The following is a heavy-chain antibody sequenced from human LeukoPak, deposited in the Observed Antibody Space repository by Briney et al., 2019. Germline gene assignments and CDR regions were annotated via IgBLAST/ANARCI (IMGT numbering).Heavy chain of an antibody. D-gene: IGHD2-2*01. J-gene: IGHJ6*02. CDR2: INHSGST. CDR3: ARFPRFGEYQLLSSYYGMDV. V-gene: IGHV4-34*01. CDR1: GGSFSGYY. Sequence: PSETLSLTCAVYGGSFSGYYWSRIRQPPGKGLEWIGEINHSGSTNYNPSLKSRVTISVDTSKNQFSLKLSSVTAADTAVYYCARFPRFGEYQLLSSYYGMDVWGQGTTVTVSS.